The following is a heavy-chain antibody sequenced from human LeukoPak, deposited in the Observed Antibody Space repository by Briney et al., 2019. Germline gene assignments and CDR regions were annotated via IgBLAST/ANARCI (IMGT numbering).Heavy chain of an antibody. Sequence: GGSLRLSCAASGFTFTSYWMHWVRQVPGKGLVWVSRITSDGRSTSYAGSVKGRFTISGDNAKNTLYLQMTSLRPEDTAVYYCASGDGHGFDIWGQGTMVTVYS. CDR3: ASGDGHGFDI. CDR2: ITSDGRST. CDR1: GFTFTSYW. D-gene: IGHD5-24*01. J-gene: IGHJ3*02. V-gene: IGHV3-74*01.